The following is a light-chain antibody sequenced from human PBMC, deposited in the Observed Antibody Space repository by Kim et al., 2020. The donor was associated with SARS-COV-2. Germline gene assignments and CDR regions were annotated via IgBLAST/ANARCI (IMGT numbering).Light chain of an antibody. Sequence: PGQTYTITCPRYTSRDEYVSWYQQEPGQPPVVVFYQDNQRPSGIPERFSGANSGNTATLTISGTQAMDEADYYCQAWDSSTHNYVFGAGTKVTVL. CDR3: QAWDSSTHNYV. CDR1: TSRDEY. J-gene: IGLJ1*01. V-gene: IGLV3-1*01. CDR2: QDN.